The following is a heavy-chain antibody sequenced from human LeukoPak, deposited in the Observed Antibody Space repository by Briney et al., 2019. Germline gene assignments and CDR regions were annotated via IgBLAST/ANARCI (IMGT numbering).Heavy chain of an antibody. Sequence: PSETLSLTCAVYDGSFSGYYWSWIRQPPGKGLEWIGYVHYSGSTNYNPSLKSRVTISVDTSKNQFSLKLSSVTAADTAVYYCARDTGGTRSSWYQRFEALQNWFDPWGQGTLVTVSS. CDR2: VHYSGST. CDR1: DGSFSGYY. CDR3: ARDTGGTRSSWYQRFEALQNWFDP. V-gene: IGHV4-59*01. D-gene: IGHD6-13*01. J-gene: IGHJ5*02.